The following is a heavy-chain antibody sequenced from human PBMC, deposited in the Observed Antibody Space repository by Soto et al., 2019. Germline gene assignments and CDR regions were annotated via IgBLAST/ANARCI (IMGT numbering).Heavy chain of an antibody. V-gene: IGHV4-38-2*02. J-gene: IGHJ3*02. Sequence: SETLSLTCTVSGYSISSGYYWGWIRQPPGKGLEWIGSIYHSGSTYYNPSLKSRVTISVDTSKNQFSLKLSSVTAADTAVYYCARGSPYYDFWSGYFAFDIWGQGTMVTVSS. CDR1: GYSISSGYY. D-gene: IGHD3-3*01. CDR2: IYHSGST. CDR3: ARGSPYYDFWSGYFAFDI.